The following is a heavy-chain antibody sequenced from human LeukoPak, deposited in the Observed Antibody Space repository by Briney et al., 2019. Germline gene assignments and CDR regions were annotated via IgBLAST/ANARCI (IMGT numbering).Heavy chain of an antibody. V-gene: IGHV4-59*01. CDR3: ARVRLVGYDILTGYYSFDY. CDR2: IYYSGNT. D-gene: IGHD3-9*01. Sequence: PSETLSLTCTVSGGSISTYSWSWIRQPPGKGLEWIGYIYYSGNTNYNPSLKSRVTISVDTSKNQFSLKLSSVTAADTAVYYCARVRLVGYDILTGYYSFDYWGRGTLVTVSS. J-gene: IGHJ4*02. CDR1: GGSISTYS.